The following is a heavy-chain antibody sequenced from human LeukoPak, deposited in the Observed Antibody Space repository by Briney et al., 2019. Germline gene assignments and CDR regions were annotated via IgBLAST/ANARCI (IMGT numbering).Heavy chain of an antibody. J-gene: IGHJ4*02. CDR3: AKQLGFCSDGTCYFPY. CDR1: GFTFSSSA. Sequence: GGSLRLSCAASGFTFSSSAMSWVRQAPGKGLEWVSAISNNGGYTYYADSVQGRFTFSRDNSKSTLCLQMNSLRAEDTAVYYCAKQLGFCSDGTCYFPYWGQGTLVTVSS. V-gene: IGHV3-23*01. CDR2: ISNNGGYT. D-gene: IGHD2-15*01.